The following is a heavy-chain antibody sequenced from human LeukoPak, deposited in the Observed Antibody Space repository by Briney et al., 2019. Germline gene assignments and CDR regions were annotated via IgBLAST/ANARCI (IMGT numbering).Heavy chain of an antibody. Sequence: GGSLRLSCAASGFTFSSYAMSWVRQAPGKGLEWVSAISGSGGSTYYADSVKDRFTISRDNSKNTLYLQMNSLRAEDTAVYYCAKERESSGWYEGGFDYWGQGTLATVSS. CDR2: ISGSGGST. V-gene: IGHV3-23*01. D-gene: IGHD6-19*01. CDR3: AKERESSGWYEGGFDY. CDR1: GFTFSSYA. J-gene: IGHJ4*02.